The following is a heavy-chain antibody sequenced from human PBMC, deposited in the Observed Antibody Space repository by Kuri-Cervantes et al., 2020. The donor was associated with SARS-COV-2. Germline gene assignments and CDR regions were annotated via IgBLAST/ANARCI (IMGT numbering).Heavy chain of an antibody. J-gene: IGHJ6*03. V-gene: IGHV3-30-3*01. CDR3: ARDPGYCSGGSCYRYYYYYYMDV. Sequence: GESLKISCTASGFTFGDYAMSWVRQAPGKGLEWVAVISYDGSNKYYADSVKGRFTISRDNAKNSLYLQMNSLRAEDTAVYYCARDPGYCSGGSCYRYYYYYYMDVWGKGTTVTVSS. D-gene: IGHD2-15*01. CDR1: GFTFGDYA. CDR2: ISYDGSNK.